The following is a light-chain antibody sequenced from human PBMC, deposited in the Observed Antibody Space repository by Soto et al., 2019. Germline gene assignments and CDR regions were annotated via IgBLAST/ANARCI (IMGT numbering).Light chain of an antibody. CDR2: NNN. Sequence: QLVLTQPPSASGTPGQRVTISCSGSSSNIGSSTVNWYQQLPGMAPKLLIYNNNERPSGVPDRFSGSKSGTSASLAISGLQSEDEADYSCATWDDSLTGFVFGTGTKLTVL. CDR3: ATWDDSLTGFV. CDR1: SSNIGSST. V-gene: IGLV1-44*01. J-gene: IGLJ1*01.